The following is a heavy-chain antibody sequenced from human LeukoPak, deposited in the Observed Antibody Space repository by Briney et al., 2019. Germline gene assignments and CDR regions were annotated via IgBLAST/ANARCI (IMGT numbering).Heavy chain of an antibody. D-gene: IGHD3-3*01. J-gene: IGHJ4*02. Sequence: GGSLRLSCAASGFTFSSYAMSWVRQAPGKGLEWVSAISGSGGSTYYADSVKGRFTISRDNSKNTLYLQMNSLRAEDTAVYYCAEVISRITIFGVVIGGFDYWGQGTLVTVSS. V-gene: IGHV3-23*01. CDR3: AEVISRITIFGVVIGGFDY. CDR2: ISGSGGST. CDR1: GFTFSSYA.